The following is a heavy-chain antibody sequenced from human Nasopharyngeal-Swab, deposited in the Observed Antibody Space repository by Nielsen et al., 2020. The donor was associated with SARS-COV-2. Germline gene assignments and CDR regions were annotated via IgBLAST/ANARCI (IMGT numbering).Heavy chain of an antibody. CDR2: IYYSGST. CDR1: GGSISSSSYY. D-gene: IGHD1-26*01. CDR3: ASHSKWEGYYYYYMDV. Sequence: SETLSLTCTVSGGSISSSSYYWGWIRQPPGKGLEWIGSIYYSGSTYYNPSLKSRVTISVDTSKNQFSLKLSSVTAADTAVYYCASHSKWEGYYYYYMDVWGKGTTVTVSS. V-gene: IGHV4-39*01. J-gene: IGHJ6*03.